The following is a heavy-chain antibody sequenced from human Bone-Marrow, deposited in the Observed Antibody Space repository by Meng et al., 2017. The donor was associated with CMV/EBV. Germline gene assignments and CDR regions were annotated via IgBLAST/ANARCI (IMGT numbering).Heavy chain of an antibody. V-gene: IGHV3-23*01. J-gene: IGHJ2*01. Sequence: FSSYAMSWVRQAPGKGLEWVSAISGSGGSTYYADSVKGRFTISRDNSKNTLYLQMNSLRAEDTAVYYCAKGTSDSSGWYLIYWYFDLWGRGTLVTVSS. D-gene: IGHD6-19*01. CDR2: ISGSGGST. CDR1: FSSYA. CDR3: AKGTSDSSGWYLIYWYFDL.